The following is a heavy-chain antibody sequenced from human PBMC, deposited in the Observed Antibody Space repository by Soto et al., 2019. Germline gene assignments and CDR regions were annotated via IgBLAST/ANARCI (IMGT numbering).Heavy chain of an antibody. Sequence: SQTLSLTCAIFGDSLSSNSAIWNWFRQSPSRGLEWLGRTYYTSKWYNDYAVSVKSRISLNPDTSKNQVSLQLNSVTPEDTAVYYCARVYSSGWSFYYGTDVWGQGTTVTVSS. CDR3: ARVYSSGWSFYYGTDV. CDR1: GDSLSSNSAI. V-gene: IGHV6-1*01. J-gene: IGHJ6*02. CDR2: TYYTSKWYN. D-gene: IGHD6-19*01.